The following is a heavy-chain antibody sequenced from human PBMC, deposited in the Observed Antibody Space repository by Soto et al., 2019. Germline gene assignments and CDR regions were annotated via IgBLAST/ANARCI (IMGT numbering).Heavy chain of an antibody. CDR2: IDPSDSYT. J-gene: IGHJ6*02. CDR3: ARQEVYYYGMDV. V-gene: IGHV5-10-1*01. CDR1: GYSFTSYW. Sequence: ESLKISCKGSGYSFTSYWISWVRQMPGKGLEWMGRIDPSDSYTNYSPSFQGHVTISADKSISTAYLQWSSLKASDTAMYYCARQEVYYYGMDVWGQATTVTVSS.